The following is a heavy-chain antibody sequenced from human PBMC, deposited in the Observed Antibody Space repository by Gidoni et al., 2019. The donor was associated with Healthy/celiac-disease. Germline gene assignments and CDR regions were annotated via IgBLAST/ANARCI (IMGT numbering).Heavy chain of an antibody. Sequence: EVQLVESGGGLVKTGGSLRLSCAASGFTFSNAWMNWVRQAPGKGLEWVGRIKSKTDGGTTDYAAPVKGRFTISRDDSKNTLYLQMNSLKTEDTAVYYCTTGYLGYCSGGSCPEGYWCQGTLVTVSS. CDR1: GFTFSNAW. CDR2: IKSKTDGGTT. V-gene: IGHV3-15*07. J-gene: IGHJ4*02. CDR3: TTGYLGYCSGGSCPEGY. D-gene: IGHD2-15*01.